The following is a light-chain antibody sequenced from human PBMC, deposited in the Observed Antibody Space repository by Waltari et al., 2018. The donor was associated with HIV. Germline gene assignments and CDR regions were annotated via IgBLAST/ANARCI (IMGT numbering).Light chain of an antibody. CDR1: YRHVGGYNY. CDR2: EVT. J-gene: IGLJ2*01. V-gene: IGLV2-14*01. Sequence: QSALTQPASVSGSLVQSITIPSNGTYRHVGGYNYVSCFQQRPGKAPKLIVYEVTHRPSGVSNRFSASKSGNTASLTISGVQAEDEADYYCSSYTSSSTLVFGGGTKLTVL. CDR3: SSYTSSSTLV.